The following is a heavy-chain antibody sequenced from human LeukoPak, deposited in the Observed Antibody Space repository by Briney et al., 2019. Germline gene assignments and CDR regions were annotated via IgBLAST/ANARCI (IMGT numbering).Heavy chain of an antibody. CDR3: ARVYQSSEYYFDY. J-gene: IGHJ4*02. CDR1: GGSIDSYY. V-gene: IGHV4-59*01. D-gene: IGHD2-2*01. CDR2: IYYTGST. Sequence: SETLSLTCTVSGGSIDSYYWSWIWQPPGKGLEWIGYIYYTGSTEYHPSLKSRVTISLDTSKNQFSLKLTSVTAADTAVYYCARVYQSSEYYFDYWGQGNLVSVSS.